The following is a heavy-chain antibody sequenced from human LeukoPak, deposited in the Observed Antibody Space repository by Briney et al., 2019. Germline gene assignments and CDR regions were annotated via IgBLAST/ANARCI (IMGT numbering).Heavy chain of an antibody. D-gene: IGHD2-2*01. J-gene: IGHJ6*03. V-gene: IGHV4-39*01. CDR3: ARQAKKKREYQLLYYYYYMDV. Sequence: PSETLSLTCNVSGDSISSRSYYWGWIRQPPGKGLEWIGSIYYSGSTYYNPSLKSRVTISVDTSKNQFSLKLSSVTAADTAVYYCARQAKKKREYQLLYYYYYMDVWGKGTTVTVSS. CDR2: IYYSGST. CDR1: GDSISSRSYY.